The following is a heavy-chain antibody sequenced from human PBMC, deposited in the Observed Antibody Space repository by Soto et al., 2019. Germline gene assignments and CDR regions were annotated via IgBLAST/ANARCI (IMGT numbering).Heavy chain of an antibody. V-gene: IGHV4-34*01. CDR2: INHSGST. Sequence: TETLSLTCAVYGESLSGYYWSWIRQPPGHGLEWIGEINHSGSTNYKPSLKSRVTISVDTSKNQFSLKVSSVTAAHTAVYYCARGTYSGSYYNDNYGMHXWGQATRVTVS. D-gene: IGHD1-26*01. CDR3: ARGTYSGSYYNDNYGMHX. J-gene: IGHJ6*02. CDR1: GESLSGYY.